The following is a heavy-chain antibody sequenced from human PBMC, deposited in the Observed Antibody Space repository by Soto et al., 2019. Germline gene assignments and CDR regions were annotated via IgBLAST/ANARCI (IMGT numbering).Heavy chain of an antibody. CDR1: GGSIGSYY. V-gene: IGHV4-59*01. J-gene: IGHJ6*02. D-gene: IGHD3-16*02. CDR2: IDYRGTT. Sequence: PSETLSLTCTVSGGSIGSYYWSWVRRPPGKGLEWIGYIDYRGTTKYNPSLRSRVTMSVDTSKSRFSLRLTSVSAADTAVYYCARDRSRVHYGMDVWSLGTTVTVSS. CDR3: ARDRSRVHYGMDV.